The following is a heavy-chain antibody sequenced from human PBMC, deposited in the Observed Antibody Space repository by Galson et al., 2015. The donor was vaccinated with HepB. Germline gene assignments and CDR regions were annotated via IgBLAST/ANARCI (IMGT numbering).Heavy chain of an antibody. D-gene: IGHD4-11*01. CDR3: ARETATVTKDYYYYYMDV. CDR2: IIPIFGTA. Sequence: SVKVSCKASGGTFSSYAISWVRQAPRQGLEWMGGIIPIFGTANYAQKFQGRVTITAGESTSTAYMELSSLRSEDTAVYYCARETATVTKDYYYYYMDVWGKGTTVTVSS. CDR1: GGTFSSYA. V-gene: IGHV1-69*13. J-gene: IGHJ6*03.